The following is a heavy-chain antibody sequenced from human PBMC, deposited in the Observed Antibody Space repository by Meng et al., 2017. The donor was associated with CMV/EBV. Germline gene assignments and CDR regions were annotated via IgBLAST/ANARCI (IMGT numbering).Heavy chain of an antibody. Sequence: SVKVSCKASGGTFSSYAITWVRQAPGQGLEWMGGIIPILGIANYAQKFQGRVTITADKSTSTAYMELSSLRSEDTAVYYCARVECKGYCSSTAGSDYAFDIWGQGTMVTVSS. D-gene: IGHD2-2*01. J-gene: IGHJ3*02. V-gene: IGHV1-69*10. CDR2: IIPILGIA. CDR1: GGTFSSYA. CDR3: ARVECKGYCSSTAGSDYAFDI.